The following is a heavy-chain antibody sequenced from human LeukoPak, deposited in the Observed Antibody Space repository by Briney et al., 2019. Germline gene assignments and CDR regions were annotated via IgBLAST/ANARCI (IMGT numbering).Heavy chain of an antibody. D-gene: IGHD5-12*01. CDR3: ARGSYEDAFDI. CDR1: GFTFSTYA. J-gene: IGHJ3*02. CDR2: ISGSGGST. V-gene: IGHV3-23*01. Sequence: GGSLRLSCAASGFTFSTYAMSWVRQAPGKGLEWIAAISGSGGSTYYADSVKGRFTISRDNSKNTLYLQMNSLRAEDTAVYYCARGSYEDAFDIWGQGTMVTVSS.